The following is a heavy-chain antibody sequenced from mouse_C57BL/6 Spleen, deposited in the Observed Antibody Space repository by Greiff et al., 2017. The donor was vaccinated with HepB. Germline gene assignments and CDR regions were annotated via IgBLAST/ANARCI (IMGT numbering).Heavy chain of an antibody. D-gene: IGHD1-1*01. CDR1: GYTFTSYW. J-gene: IGHJ1*03. Sequence: QVQLKQPGAELVKPGASVKMSCKASGYTFTSYWITWVKQRPGQGLEWIGDIYPGSGSTNYNEKFKSKATLTVDTSSSTAYMQLSSLTSEDSAVSDCSRQEVTTVVRYFDVWGTETTVTVSS. CDR2: IYPGSGST. V-gene: IGHV1-55*01. CDR3: SRQEVTTVVRYFDV.